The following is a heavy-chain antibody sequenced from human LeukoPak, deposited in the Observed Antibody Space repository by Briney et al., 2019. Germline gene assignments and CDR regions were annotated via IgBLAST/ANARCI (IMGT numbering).Heavy chain of an antibody. D-gene: IGHD3-22*01. Sequence: PSETLSLTCAVYGGSFSGYYWSWIRQPPGKGLEWIGEINHSGSTYYNPSLKSRVTISVDTSKNQLSLKLSSVTAADTAVYYCATSGYYSRLAYWGQGTLVTVSS. CDR1: GGSFSGYY. CDR3: ATSGYYSRLAY. CDR2: INHSGST. J-gene: IGHJ4*02. V-gene: IGHV4-34*01.